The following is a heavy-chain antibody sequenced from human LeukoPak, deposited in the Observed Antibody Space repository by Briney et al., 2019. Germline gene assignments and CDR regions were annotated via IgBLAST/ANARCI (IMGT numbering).Heavy chain of an antibody. CDR1: GFTVTSNY. CDR3: ARESSGSYFAN. V-gene: IGHV3-53*01. Sequence: QPGGSRRLSCTASGFTVTSNYMSWVRQAPGKGLEWVSVIYDSGSTYYTDSVKGRFTISRDYSRNTLYLQMDSLRVEDTAVYYCARESSGSYFANWGQGTLVTVSS. CDR2: IYDSGST. D-gene: IGHD1-26*01. J-gene: IGHJ4*02.